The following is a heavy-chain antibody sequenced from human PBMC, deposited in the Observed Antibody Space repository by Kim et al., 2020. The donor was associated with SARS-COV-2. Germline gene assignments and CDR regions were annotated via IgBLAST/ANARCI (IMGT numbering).Heavy chain of an antibody. Sequence: GGSLRLSCAASGFTFSSYAMSWVRQAPGKGLEWVSAISGSGGSTYYADSVKGRFTISRDNSKNTLYLQMNSLRAEDTAVYYCAKISKRGYSGYDLICPCAFDYWGQGTLVTVSS. CDR2: ISGSGGST. J-gene: IGHJ4*02. CDR3: AKISKRGYSGYDLICPCAFDY. CDR1: GFTFSSYA. D-gene: IGHD5-12*01. V-gene: IGHV3-23*01.